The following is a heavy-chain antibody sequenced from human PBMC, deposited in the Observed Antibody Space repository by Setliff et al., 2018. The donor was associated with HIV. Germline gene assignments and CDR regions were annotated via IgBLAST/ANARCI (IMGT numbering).Heavy chain of an antibody. CDR2: IRSEVYGGTT. CDR1: GFTLGDYT. Sequence: PGGSLRLSCTASGFTLGDYTMSWVRQAPGKGLEWVGFIRSEVYGGTTEYAASVKGRFTISRDESKSIAYLQMNSPKTEDTALYYCTRGGYNLGYWGQGTLVTVSS. CDR3: TRGGYNLGY. J-gene: IGHJ4*02. D-gene: IGHD5-18*01. V-gene: IGHV3-49*04.